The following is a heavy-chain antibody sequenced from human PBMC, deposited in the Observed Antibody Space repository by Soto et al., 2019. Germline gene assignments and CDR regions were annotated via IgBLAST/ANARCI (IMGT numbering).Heavy chain of an antibody. D-gene: IGHD3-3*01. V-gene: IGHV3-23*01. J-gene: IGHJ4*02. CDR3: ARSFGVAAHLDS. CDR1: GFTFSSYA. CDR2: ISGSGGST. Sequence: GGSLRLSCAASGFTFSSYAMSWVRQAPGKGLECVSAISGSGGSTYYADSVKGRFTISRDNSKNTLFLQMGSLRAEDMAVYYWARSFGVAAHLDSGGQRTLVTVSS.